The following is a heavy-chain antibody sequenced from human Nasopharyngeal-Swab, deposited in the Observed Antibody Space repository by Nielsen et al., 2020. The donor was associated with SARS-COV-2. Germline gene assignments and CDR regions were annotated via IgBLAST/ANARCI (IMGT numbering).Heavy chain of an antibody. CDR3: VRDSNYYSMDV. D-gene: IGHD3-22*01. CDR2: ISWNSGAD. CDR1: GFTFDDYA. Sequence: SLKISCETSGFTFDDYAMHWVRQVPGKGLDWVAGISWNSGADVYADSVEGRFTISRDNAKKSLFLEMNNLRIEDTALYYCVRDSNYYSMDVWGQGTTVTVSS. J-gene: IGHJ6*02. V-gene: IGHV3-9*01.